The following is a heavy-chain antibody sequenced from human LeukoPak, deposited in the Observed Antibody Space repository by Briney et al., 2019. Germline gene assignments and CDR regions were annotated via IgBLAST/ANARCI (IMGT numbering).Heavy chain of an antibody. D-gene: IGHD2/OR15-2a*01. CDR3: AKLLGTSTSYDS. CDR2: IKPDGSQK. V-gene: IGHV3-7*01. Sequence: GGSLTLSCEASGFTFSGNWMNWVRQARGKGLEWVASIKPDGSQKWYVDSVKGRFTISRDNTKSSLYLQMNSLGAEDTAIYYCAKLLGTSTSYDSWGQGTRVTVSS. J-gene: IGHJ4*02. CDR1: GFTFSGNW.